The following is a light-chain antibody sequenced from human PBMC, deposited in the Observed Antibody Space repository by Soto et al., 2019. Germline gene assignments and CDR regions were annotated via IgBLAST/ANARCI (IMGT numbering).Light chain of an antibody. CDR3: AAWDVSLEV. J-gene: IGLJ2*01. Sequence: QSVLTQPPSASGTPGQRVTISCSGSSSNIGTNTVIWYQQLPGAAPKLLIYSDNQRPSGVPDRSAGSKSGTSASLAISGLYSEDEADYYCAAWDVSLEVFGGRTQVTVL. CDR1: SSNIGTNT. V-gene: IGLV1-44*01. CDR2: SDN.